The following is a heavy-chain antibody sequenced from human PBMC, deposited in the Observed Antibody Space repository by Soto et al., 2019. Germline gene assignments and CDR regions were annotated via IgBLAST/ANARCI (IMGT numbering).Heavy chain of an antibody. CDR1: GYPFTDYF. V-gene: IGHV1-46*01. J-gene: IGHJ4*02. CDR3: ARELYSCGGDCPYYMDY. CDR2: ISLYHHST. Sequence: QAQLVQSGAEVKKPGASVRVSCKTSGYPFTDYFIHWVPQAPGQGLEWMGIISLYHHSTSYAQKFQGRLTVTADTSTTTVYMELSSLTSEDSAVYWCARELYSCGGDCPYYMDYWGQGTLVTVSS. D-gene: IGHD2-21*02.